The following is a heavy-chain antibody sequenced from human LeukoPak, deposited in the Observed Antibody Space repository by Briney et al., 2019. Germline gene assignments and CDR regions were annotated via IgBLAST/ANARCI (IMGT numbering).Heavy chain of an antibody. CDR1: GFTLSSYG. V-gene: IGHV3-33*01. D-gene: IGHD2/OR15-2a*01. J-gene: IGHJ4*02. CDR3: AREGPRGNSQFDY. Sequence: GGSLRLSCAASGFTLSSYGMHWVRQAPGKGLEWVALIWYDGSNKYYADSVKGRLTISRDNSKNTLYLQMNSLRAEDTAVYYCAREGPRGNSQFDYWGQGTLVTVSS. CDR2: IWYDGSNK.